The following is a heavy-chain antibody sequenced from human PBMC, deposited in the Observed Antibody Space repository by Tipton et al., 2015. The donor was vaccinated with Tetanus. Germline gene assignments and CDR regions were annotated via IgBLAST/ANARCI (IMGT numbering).Heavy chain of an antibody. V-gene: IGHV4-31*03. Sequence: TLSLTCTVFGASIRSGGFFWNWVRQHPGKGLEWIGYIYYSGDTYINPSLKSRVTMSVDTSKNQFSLNVSSVTAADTAVYYCARDQGGGRVVRLNWFDPWGQGTQVTVSS. J-gene: IGHJ5*02. CDR2: IYYSGDT. CDR3: ARDQGGGRVVRLNWFDP. D-gene: IGHD6-6*01. CDR1: GASIRSGGFF.